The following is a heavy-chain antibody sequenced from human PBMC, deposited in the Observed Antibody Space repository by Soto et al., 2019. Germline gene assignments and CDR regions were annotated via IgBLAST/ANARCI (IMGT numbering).Heavy chain of an antibody. D-gene: IGHD2-21*02. Sequence: ASVKVSCKASGGTFSSYAISWVRQAPGQGLEWMGGIIPIFGTANYAQKFQGRVTITADESTSTAYMELSSLRSEDTAVYYCARDISPPSKSSRDYCGGDCYKGVYYYYGMDVWGQGTTVTVAS. CDR1: GGTFSSYA. CDR3: ARDISPPSKSSRDYCGGDCYKGVYYYYGMDV. J-gene: IGHJ6*02. CDR2: IIPIFGTA. V-gene: IGHV1-69*13.